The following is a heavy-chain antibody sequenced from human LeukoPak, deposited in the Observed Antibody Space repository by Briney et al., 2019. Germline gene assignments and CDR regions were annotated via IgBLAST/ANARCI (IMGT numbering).Heavy chain of an antibody. V-gene: IGHV3-43*01. J-gene: IGHJ4*02. Sequence: PGGSLRLSCAASGITFEDYNMHWIRQAPGKGLEWVSLTSWDGDTTYDADPVKGRFTISRDNSANSLYLQMNSVRSEDTAVYYCATGLTSTRFDFWGQGTLVTVSS. CDR3: ATGLTSTRFDF. CDR2: TSWDGDTT. D-gene: IGHD1-1*01. CDR1: GITFEDYN.